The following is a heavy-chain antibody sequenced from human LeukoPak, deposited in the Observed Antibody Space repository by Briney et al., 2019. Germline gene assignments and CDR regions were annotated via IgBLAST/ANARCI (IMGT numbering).Heavy chain of an antibody. J-gene: IGHJ4*02. D-gene: IGHD6-13*01. Sequence: GGSLRLSCAASGFTFSSYSMNWVRQAPGKGLEWVSYITDSSSTIYYADSVKGRFTISRDNAKNSLYLQMNSLRAEDTAVYYCARDISGSWYPGMVYWGQGTLVTVSS. V-gene: IGHV3-48*04. CDR2: ITDSSSTI. CDR1: GFTFSSYS. CDR3: ARDISGSWYPGMVY.